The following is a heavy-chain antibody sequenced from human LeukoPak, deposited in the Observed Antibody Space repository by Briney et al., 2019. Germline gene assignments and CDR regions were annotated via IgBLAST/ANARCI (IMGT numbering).Heavy chain of an antibody. D-gene: IGHD3-16*02. CDR3: AKDTGLSPDY. CDR1: GFTFSSYE. J-gene: IGHJ4*02. V-gene: IGHV3-48*03. Sequence: PGGSLRLSCAASGFTFSSYEMNWVRQAPGKGLEWVSYISTSGSTKYYADSVKGRFTISRDNSKNTLYLQMNSLRAEDTAVYYCAKDTGLSPDYWGQGTLVTVSS. CDR2: ISTSGSTK.